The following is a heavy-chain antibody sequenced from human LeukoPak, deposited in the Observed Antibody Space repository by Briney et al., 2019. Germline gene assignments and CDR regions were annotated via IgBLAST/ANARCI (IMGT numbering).Heavy chain of an antibody. Sequence: PGGSLRLSCAASGFTFSSHAMSWVRQAPGKGLEWVSLTSGGGGTTFYADSVEGRFTISRDNSMGTVHLQMNSLRVEDTAIYYCAKDLLRFHVTGYYGPQWFDPWGQGTLVTVSS. CDR3: AKDLLRFHVTGYYGPQWFDP. CDR1: GFTFSSHA. CDR2: TSGGGGTT. D-gene: IGHD1-26*01. V-gene: IGHV3-23*01. J-gene: IGHJ5*02.